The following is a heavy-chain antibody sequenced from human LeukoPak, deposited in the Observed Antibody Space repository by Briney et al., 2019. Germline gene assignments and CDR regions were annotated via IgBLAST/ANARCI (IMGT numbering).Heavy chain of an antibody. D-gene: IGHD3-22*01. Sequence: APVKVSCKASGYTFADYFIHWVRQAPGQGLEWMGWISPNSGDTNYAQKFQGRVTMTRDTSINTAYMELSSLRSDDTAVYYCAKIAYSSGLSHYWGQGTLVTVSS. CDR2: ISPNSGDT. V-gene: IGHV1-2*02. CDR1: GYTFADYF. J-gene: IGHJ4*02. CDR3: AKIAYSSGLSHY.